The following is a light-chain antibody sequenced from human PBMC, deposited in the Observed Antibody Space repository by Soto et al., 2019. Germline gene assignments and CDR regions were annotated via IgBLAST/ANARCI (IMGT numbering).Light chain of an antibody. CDR3: QVYGRSSSWT. Sequence: EIVLTQSPATLSVSPGERVSLSCRASQSVDINLAWYQQKPGQAPRLLIYGASTRATDMPGRFSGRGSGTEFTLTISSLQSEDFAVYYCQVYGRSSSWTFGQGTKVDIK. CDR2: GAS. V-gene: IGKV3-15*01. J-gene: IGKJ1*01. CDR1: QSVDIN.